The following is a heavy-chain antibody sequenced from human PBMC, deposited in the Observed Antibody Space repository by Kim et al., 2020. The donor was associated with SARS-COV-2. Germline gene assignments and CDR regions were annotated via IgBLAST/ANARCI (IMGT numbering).Heavy chain of an antibody. Sequence: SETLSLTCTVSGGSISSSSYYWGWIRQPPGKGLEWIGSIYYSGSTYYNPSLKSRVTISVDTSKNQFSLKLSSVTAADTAVYYCARYMVRLTMDVWGQGTTVTVSS. CDR1: GGSISSSSYY. CDR3: ARYMVRLTMDV. CDR2: IYYSGST. J-gene: IGHJ6*02. V-gene: IGHV4-39*07. D-gene: IGHD3-10*01.